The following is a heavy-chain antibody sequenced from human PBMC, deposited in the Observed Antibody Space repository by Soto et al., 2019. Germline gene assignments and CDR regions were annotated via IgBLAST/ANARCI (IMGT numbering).Heavy chain of an antibody. CDR2: IYYSGST. CDR3: ARDREGFDP. J-gene: IGHJ5*02. CDR1: GGSISSGSSY. V-gene: IGHV4-61*01. Sequence: PSETRSPNCTVSGGSISSGSSYRRWIRQPPGKGLEWIGDIYYSGSTNYNPSLKSRVTISVDTSKNQFSLKLSSVTAADTAVYYCARDREGFDPWGQGTLVTVSS.